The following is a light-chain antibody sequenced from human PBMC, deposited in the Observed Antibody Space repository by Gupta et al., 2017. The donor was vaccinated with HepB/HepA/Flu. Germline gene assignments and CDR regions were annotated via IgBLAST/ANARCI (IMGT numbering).Light chain of an antibody. CDR2: AAS. CDR1: QGINSY. V-gene: IGKV1-8*01. CDR3: QQYYSYPYT. Sequence: IRMTQSPSSFSASTGDRVTITCRASQGINSYLAWYQQKPGKAPKLLVYAASTLQSGVPSRFSGSGSGTDFSLTVSSLQSEDFATYYCQQYYSYPYTFGQGTKLEIK. J-gene: IGKJ2*01.